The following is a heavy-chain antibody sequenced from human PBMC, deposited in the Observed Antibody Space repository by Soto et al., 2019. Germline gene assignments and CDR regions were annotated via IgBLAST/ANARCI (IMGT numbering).Heavy chain of an antibody. Sequence: SETLSLTCTVSGGSISSGGYYWSWIRQHPGKGLEWIGYIYYSGSTYYNPSLKSRVTISVDTSKNQFSLKLSSVTAADTAVYYCARGSDCSGGSCYSPPYNWFDPWGQGTLVTVSS. D-gene: IGHD2-15*01. V-gene: IGHV4-31*03. CDR3: ARGSDCSGGSCYSPPYNWFDP. J-gene: IGHJ5*02. CDR1: GGSISSGGYY. CDR2: IYYSGST.